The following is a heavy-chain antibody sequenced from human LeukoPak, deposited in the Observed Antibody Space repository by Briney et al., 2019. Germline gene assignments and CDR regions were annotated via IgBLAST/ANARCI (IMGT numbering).Heavy chain of an antibody. J-gene: IGHJ6*02. CDR2: IIPMLGLA. CDR1: GGTFSSYA. D-gene: IGHD2-15*01. V-gene: IGHV1-69*04. CDR3: ATDDCSGGSCHSSYYYGMDV. Sequence: ASVKVSCKVAGGTFSSYAINWVRQAPGQGLEWMGRIIPMLGLAKYAQNLQGRVTITADKSTSTASMELSSLRSEDTAVYYCATDDCSGGSCHSSYYYGMDVWGQGTTVTVSS.